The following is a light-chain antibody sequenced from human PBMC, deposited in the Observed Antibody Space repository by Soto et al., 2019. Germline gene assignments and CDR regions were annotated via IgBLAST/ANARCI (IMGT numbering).Light chain of an antibody. V-gene: IGLV2-8*01. CDR1: SSDVGGYNY. CDR3: SSYAGSNNFVI. J-gene: IGLJ2*01. Sequence: QSVLTQPPSASGSPGQSVTISCTGTSSDVGGYNYVSWYRQYPGKAPKLMIYEVNKRPAGVPDRLSGSKFGNTASLTVSGLQAEDEADYYCSSYAGSNNFVIFGGGTKLTVL. CDR2: EVN.